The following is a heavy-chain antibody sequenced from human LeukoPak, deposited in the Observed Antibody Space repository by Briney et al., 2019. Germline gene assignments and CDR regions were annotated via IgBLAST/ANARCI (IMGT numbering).Heavy chain of an antibody. V-gene: IGHV4-39*07. Sequence: SETLSLTYTVSGGSISSSDYYWAWIRQPPGKGLEWIGSIYYSGSPYYNPSLKSRVTTSVDTSKNQFSLKLSSVTAADAAVYYCARVGSDYDSSAYTDAFDIWGRGTMVTVSS. D-gene: IGHD3-22*01. J-gene: IGHJ3*02. CDR2: IYYSGSP. CDR1: GGSISSSDYY. CDR3: ARVGSDYDSSAYTDAFDI.